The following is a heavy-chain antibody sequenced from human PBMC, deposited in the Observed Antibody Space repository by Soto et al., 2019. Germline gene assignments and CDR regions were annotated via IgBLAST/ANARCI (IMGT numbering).Heavy chain of an antibody. V-gene: IGHV1-2*04. J-gene: IGHJ6*02. CDR2: INPNSGGT. Sequence: ASVKVSCKASGYTFTGYYMHWVRQAPGQGLEWMGWINPNSGGTNYAQKFQGWVTMTRDTSISTAYMELSRLRSDDTAVYYCARDRAGEGLVVPAANGMDVWGQGTTVTVSS. D-gene: IGHD2-2*01. CDR3: ARDRAGEGLVVPAANGMDV. CDR1: GYTFTGYY.